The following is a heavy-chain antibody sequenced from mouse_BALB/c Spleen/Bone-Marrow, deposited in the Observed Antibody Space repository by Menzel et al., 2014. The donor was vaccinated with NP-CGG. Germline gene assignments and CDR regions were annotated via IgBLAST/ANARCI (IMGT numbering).Heavy chain of an antibody. D-gene: IGHD4-1*01. CDR1: GYTFTSYT. V-gene: IGHV1-4*01. CDR3: ARERNWDSFAY. CDR2: INPSSGYT. Sequence: VQLQQSGAELARPGASVKMSCKASGYTFTSYTMHWVKQRPGQGLEWIGYINPSSGYTNYNQKFKDKATLTADKSSSTAYMQLGSLTSEDSAVYYCARERNWDSFAYWGQGTLVTVSA. J-gene: IGHJ3*01.